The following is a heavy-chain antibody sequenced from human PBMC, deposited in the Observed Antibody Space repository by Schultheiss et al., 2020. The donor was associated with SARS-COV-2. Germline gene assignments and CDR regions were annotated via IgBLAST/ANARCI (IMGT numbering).Heavy chain of an antibody. Sequence: GESLKISCAASGFIFSSYGMHWVRQAPGKGLEWVAVIWYDGRNKYYVDSVKGRFTISRDNSRNTLYLQMNSLRAEDTAVYFCARDSYDFWSGYSPYGMDVWGQGTTVTVSS. CDR1: GFIFSSYG. CDR2: IWYDGRNK. J-gene: IGHJ6*02. CDR3: ARDSYDFWSGYSPYGMDV. D-gene: IGHD3-3*01. V-gene: IGHV3-33*01.